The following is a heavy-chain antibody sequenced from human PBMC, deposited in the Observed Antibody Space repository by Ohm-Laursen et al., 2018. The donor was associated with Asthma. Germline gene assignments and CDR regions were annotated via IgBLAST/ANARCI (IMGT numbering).Heavy chain of an antibody. J-gene: IGHJ6*02. D-gene: IGHD6-13*01. CDR1: GGSISSSSYY. V-gene: IGHV4-39*01. CDR2: IYYSGST. CDR3: ARKAAAGYIYYYGMDV. Sequence: SDTLSLTCTVSGGSISSSSYYWGWIRQPPGKGLEWIGSIYYSGSTYYNPSLKSRVTISVDTSKNQFSLKLSSVTAADTAVYYYARKAAAGYIYYYGMDVWGQGTTVTVSS.